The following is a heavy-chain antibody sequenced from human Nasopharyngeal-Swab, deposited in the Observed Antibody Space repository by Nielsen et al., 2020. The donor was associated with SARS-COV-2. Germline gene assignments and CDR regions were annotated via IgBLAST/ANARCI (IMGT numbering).Heavy chain of an antibody. J-gene: IGHJ4*02. CDR1: GYTFTSYD. CDR3: ARLGASRRMGTMIVVALYYFDY. CDR2: MNPNSGNT. Sequence: ASVKVSCKASGYTFTSYDINWVRQATGQGLEWMGWMNPNSGNTGYAQKFQGRVTMTRNTSISTAYMELSSLRSEDTAVYYCARLGASRRMGTMIVVALYYFDYWGQGTLVTVSS. D-gene: IGHD3-22*01. V-gene: IGHV1-8*01.